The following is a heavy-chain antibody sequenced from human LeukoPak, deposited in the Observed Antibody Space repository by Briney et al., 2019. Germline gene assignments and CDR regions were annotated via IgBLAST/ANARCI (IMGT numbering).Heavy chain of an antibody. D-gene: IGHD1-26*01. V-gene: IGHV4-34*01. Sequence: SETLSLTCAVYGGSFSGYYWSWIRQPPGKGLEWIGEISHSGSTNYNPSLKSRVTISVDTSKNQFSLKLSSVTAADTAVYYCARGRGAARGYYYYGMDVWGQGTTVTVSS. J-gene: IGHJ6*02. CDR2: ISHSGST. CDR3: ARGRGAARGYYYYGMDV. CDR1: GGSFSGYY.